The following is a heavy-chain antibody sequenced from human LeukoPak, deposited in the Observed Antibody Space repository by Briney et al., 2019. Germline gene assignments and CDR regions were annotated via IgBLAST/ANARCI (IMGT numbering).Heavy chain of an antibody. CDR2: IIPIFGTA. J-gene: IGHJ3*02. D-gene: IGHD2-15*01. V-gene: IGHV1-69*01. CDR3: ARARGYCSGGSCGGHAFDI. CDR1: GGTFSSYA. Sequence: SVKVSCKASGGTFSSYAISWVRQAPGQGLEWMGGIIPIFGTANYAQKFQGRVTITADESTSTAYMELSSLRSADTAVYYCARARGYCSGGSCGGHAFDIWGQGTMVTVSS.